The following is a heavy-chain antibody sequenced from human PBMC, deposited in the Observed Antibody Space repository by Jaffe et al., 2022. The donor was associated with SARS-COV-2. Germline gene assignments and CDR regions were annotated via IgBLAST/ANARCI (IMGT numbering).Heavy chain of an antibody. V-gene: IGHV3-49*03. Sequence: EVQLVESGGGLVQPGRSLRLSCTASGFIFGDYAMNWFRQAPGKGLEWVGFIRSKTYGGTADYAASVKGRFIISRDDSKSTVSLQMNGLKIEDTAVYYCKGGFGGYDWGFDAWGQGALVTVSS. CDR2: IRSKTYGGTA. CDR1: GFIFGDYA. J-gene: IGHJ5*02. D-gene: IGHD5-12*01. CDR3: KGGFGGYDWGFDA.